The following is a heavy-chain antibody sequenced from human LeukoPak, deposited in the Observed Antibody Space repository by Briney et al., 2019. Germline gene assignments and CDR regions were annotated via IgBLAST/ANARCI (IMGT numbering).Heavy chain of an antibody. CDR3: ARDFYYFNSSGRHPGGFDS. J-gene: IGHJ5*01. Sequence: ASVTVSCKASGYTFTGYYMHWVRQAPGQGLEWMGLVNPIGGSTSYAQKLQGRITMTRDMSTSSVSMELSSLRSEDTAVYYCARDFYYFNSSGRHPGGFDSWGQGTLITVSS. V-gene: IGHV1-46*04. CDR2: VNPIGGST. CDR1: GYTFTGYY. D-gene: IGHD3-22*01.